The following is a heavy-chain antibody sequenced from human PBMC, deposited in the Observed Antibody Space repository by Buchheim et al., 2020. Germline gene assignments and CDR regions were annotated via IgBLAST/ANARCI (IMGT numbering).Heavy chain of an antibody. CDR2: IYHTGST. CDR1: GGSITSSHW. CDR3: ARDPSSSATFDS. D-gene: IGHD2-2*01. J-gene: IGHJ5*01. V-gene: IGHV4-4*02. Sequence: QVQLQESGPGLVKPSGTLSLTCAVSGGSITSSHWWTWVRQPPGKGPEWIGEIYHTGSTNYRPSLASRVTILVDRSKNQFALTLRSVTAADTGFYYCARDPSSSATFDSWGQGTL.